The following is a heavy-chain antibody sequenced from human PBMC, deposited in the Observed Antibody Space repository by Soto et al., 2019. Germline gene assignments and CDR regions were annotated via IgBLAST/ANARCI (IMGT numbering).Heavy chain of an antibody. CDR3: AREYYYDSSGSAGYFDY. J-gene: IGHJ4*02. V-gene: IGHV1-46*01. D-gene: IGHD3-22*01. Sequence: QVQLVQSGAEVKKPGASVKVSCKASGYTFTSYYMHWVRQAPGQGLEWMGIINPSGGSTSYAQKLQGRVTMTRDTSTSTVYMELSSLRSEDTAVYYCAREYYYDSSGSAGYFDYWGQGTLVTVSS. CDR2: INPSGGST. CDR1: GYTFTSYY.